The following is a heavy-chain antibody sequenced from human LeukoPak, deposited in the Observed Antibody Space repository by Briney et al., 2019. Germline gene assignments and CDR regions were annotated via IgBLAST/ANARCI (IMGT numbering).Heavy chain of an antibody. D-gene: IGHD2-15*01. J-gene: IGHJ6*04. V-gene: IGHV1-2*02. CDR1: GYTFTGYY. Sequence: ASVKVSCKASGYTFTGYYMHWVRQAPGQGLEWMGWINPNSGGTNYAQKFQGRVTMTRDTSISTAYMELSRLRSDDTAVYYCARDAVFWYCSGGSCFMAVWGKGTTVTVSS. CDR2: INPNSGGT. CDR3: ARDAVFWYCSGGSCFMAV.